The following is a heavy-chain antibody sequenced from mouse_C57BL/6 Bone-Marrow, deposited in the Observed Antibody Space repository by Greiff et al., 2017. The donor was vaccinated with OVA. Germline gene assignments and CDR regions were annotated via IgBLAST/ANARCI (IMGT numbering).Heavy chain of an antibody. D-gene: IGHD2-3*01. CDR3: AREGVYDGYYVLAY. V-gene: IGHV1-63*01. Sequence: VQLQQSGAELVRPGTSVKMSCKASVYTFTNYWIGWAKQRPGHGLEWIGDIYPGGGYTNYNEKFKGKATLTADKSSSTAYMQFSSLTSEDSAIYYCAREGVYDGYYVLAYWGQGTLVTVSA. CDR2: IYPGGGYT. CDR1: VYTFTNYW. J-gene: IGHJ3*01.